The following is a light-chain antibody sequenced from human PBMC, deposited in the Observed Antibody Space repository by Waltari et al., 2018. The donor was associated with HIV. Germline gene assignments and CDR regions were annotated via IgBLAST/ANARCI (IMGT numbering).Light chain of an antibody. V-gene: IGLV3-21*04. Sequence: SYVLTQPPSVSVAPGKPARITCGGNNIGSKSVHWYLQKPGQAPVLVIYYASDRPSGIPERFSGSNSGNTATLTISRVEAGDEADYYCQVWDSSSDHVVFGGGTKLTVL. CDR1: NIGSKS. CDR2: YAS. CDR3: QVWDSSSDHVV. J-gene: IGLJ2*01.